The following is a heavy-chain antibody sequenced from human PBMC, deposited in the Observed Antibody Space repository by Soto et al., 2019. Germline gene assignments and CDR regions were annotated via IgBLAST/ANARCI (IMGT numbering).Heavy chain of an antibody. CDR3: ARTAAAGKYYYGVDV. V-gene: IGHV5-51*01. CDR1: CYSFTRYW. Sequence: GESLKISCKGSCYSFTRYWIGWVRQMPGKGLEWMGIIYPGDSDTRYSPSFQGQVTISADKSISTAYLQWSSLKASDTAIYYCARTAAAGKYYYGVDVWGQGTTVTVSS. CDR2: IYPGDSDT. D-gene: IGHD6-13*01. J-gene: IGHJ6*02.